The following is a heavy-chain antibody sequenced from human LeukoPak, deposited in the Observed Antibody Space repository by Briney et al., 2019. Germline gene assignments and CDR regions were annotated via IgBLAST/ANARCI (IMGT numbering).Heavy chain of an antibody. CDR3: ARGPWSGSFGYYYMDV. Sequence: ASVKVSCKASGGTFSSYAISWVRQAPGQGLEWMGGIIPIFGTANYAQKFQGRVTITTDESTSTAYMELSSLRSEDTAVYYCARGPWSGSFGYYYMDVWGKGTTVTVSS. J-gene: IGHJ6*03. V-gene: IGHV1-69*05. CDR1: GGTFSSYA. CDR2: IIPIFGTA. D-gene: IGHD1-26*01.